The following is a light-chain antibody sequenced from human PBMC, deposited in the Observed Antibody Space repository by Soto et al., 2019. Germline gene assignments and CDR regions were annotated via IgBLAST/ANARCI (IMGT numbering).Light chain of an antibody. CDR3: QQRNTWPRT. CDR2: DAS. CDR1: QSIRNH. J-gene: IGKJ1*01. Sequence: EIVLTQSPATLSLSPGERATLSCRASQSIRNHVGWYQQKPGQAPRLLIYDASTRATGIPARFSGSGSGTDFTLTISSLEPEDFAVYYCQQRNTWPRTFGQGTKVEIK. V-gene: IGKV3-11*01.